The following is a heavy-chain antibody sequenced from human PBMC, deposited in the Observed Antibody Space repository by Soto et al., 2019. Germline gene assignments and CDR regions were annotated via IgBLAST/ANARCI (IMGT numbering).Heavy chain of an antibody. J-gene: IGHJ6*02. V-gene: IGHV3-30-3*01. Sequence: PGGSLRLSCAASGFTFSSYAMHWVRQAPGKGLEWVAVISYDGSNKYYADTVKGRFTISRDNSKNTLYLQMNSLRAEDTAVYYCARAMVRGVIITAYYYYGMDVWGQGTTVTVSS. D-gene: IGHD3-10*01. CDR2: ISYDGSNK. CDR3: ARAMVRGVIITAYYYYGMDV. CDR1: GFTFSSYA.